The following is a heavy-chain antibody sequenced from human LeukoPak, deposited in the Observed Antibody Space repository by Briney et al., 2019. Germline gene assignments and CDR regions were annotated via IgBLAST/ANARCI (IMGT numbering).Heavy chain of an antibody. D-gene: IGHD4-11*01. V-gene: IGHV3-48*03. Sequence: GGSLRLSCAASGFTFSSYEMNWVRQAPGKGLEWVSYISSSGSTIYYADSVKGRFTISRDNAKNSLYLQMNSMRADDTAVYYCARDSTTVTDNWFDPWGQGTLVTAS. CDR2: ISSSGSTI. CDR1: GFTFSSYE. J-gene: IGHJ5*02. CDR3: ARDSTTVTDNWFDP.